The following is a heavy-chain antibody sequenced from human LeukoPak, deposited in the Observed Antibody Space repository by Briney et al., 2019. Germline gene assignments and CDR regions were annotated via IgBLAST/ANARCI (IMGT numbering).Heavy chain of an antibody. D-gene: IGHD5-12*01. CDR1: GFTFSSYV. J-gene: IGHJ5*02. CDR2: ISYDGSNK. Sequence: GRSLRLSCAASGFTFSSYVMHWVRQAPGKGLEWVAVISYDGSNKYYADSVKGRFTISRDNSKNTLSLQKNSLRAEDTAVYYCARGYSDYGSWFDPWGQGTLVTVSS. V-gene: IGHV3-30*03. CDR3: ARGYSDYGSWFDP.